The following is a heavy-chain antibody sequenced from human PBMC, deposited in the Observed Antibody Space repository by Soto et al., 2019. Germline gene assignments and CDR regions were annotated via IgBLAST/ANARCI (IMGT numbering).Heavy chain of an antibody. CDR1: GFTFSSYG. J-gene: IGHJ6*02. V-gene: IGHV3-33*01. CDR3: ARASYCSSTSCYTYYYYGMDV. D-gene: IGHD2-2*02. CDR2: IWYDVSNK. Sequence: GGSLRLSCAASGFTFSSYGMHWVRQAPGKGLEWVAVIWYDVSNKYYADSVKGRFTISRDNSKNTLYLQMNSLRAEDTAVYYCARASYCSSTSCYTYYYYGMDVWGQGTKVTVSS.